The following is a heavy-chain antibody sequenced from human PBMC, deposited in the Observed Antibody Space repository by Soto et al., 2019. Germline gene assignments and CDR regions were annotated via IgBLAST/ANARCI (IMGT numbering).Heavy chain of an antibody. Sequence: QVQLQESGPGLVKPSGTLSLTCAVSGGSISSSNWWSWVRQPPGKGLEWIGEIYHSGSTNYNPSLCTRATISVDESQHLVSLKVTAVTAADTAVYYCARVSGSYSYGMDVWGQGTTVTVPS. CDR3: ARVSGSYSYGMDV. V-gene: IGHV4-4*02. CDR1: GGSISSSNW. CDR2: IYHSGST. D-gene: IGHD1-26*01. J-gene: IGHJ6*02.